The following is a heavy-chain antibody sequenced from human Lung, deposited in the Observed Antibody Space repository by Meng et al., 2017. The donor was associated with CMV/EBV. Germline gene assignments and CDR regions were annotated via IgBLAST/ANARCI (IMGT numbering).Heavy chain of an antibody. V-gene: IGHV3-7*01. CDR2: INEDGSET. Sequence: ESLKISXVGSGFNFNNYWMNWVRQAPGKGLEWVANINEDGSETYYLDSVKGRFTISRDNAKNSLFLQMNSLRADDTAVYYCARDPRGDGGVTFDYWGQGIVVTVSS. CDR1: GFNFNNYW. J-gene: IGHJ4*02. D-gene: IGHD5-24*01. CDR3: ARDPRGDGGVTFDY.